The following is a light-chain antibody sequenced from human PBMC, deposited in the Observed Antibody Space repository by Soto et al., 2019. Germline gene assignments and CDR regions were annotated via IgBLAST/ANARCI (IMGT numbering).Light chain of an antibody. V-gene: IGKV1-9*01. CDR1: QAITNN. CDR2: EES. Sequence: DIHLTQSPSSLSASVGDRVTITCRASQAITNNLAWYQQKPGNAPKLLIYEESTLHSGVPSRFSGRKVGTQFILTIDSLQPEDFATYYCQQYKSYPRTFGGGTKVEIK. J-gene: IGKJ4*02. CDR3: QQYKSYPRT.